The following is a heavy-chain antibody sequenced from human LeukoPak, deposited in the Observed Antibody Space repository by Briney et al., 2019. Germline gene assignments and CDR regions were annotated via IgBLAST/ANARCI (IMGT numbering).Heavy chain of an antibody. J-gene: IGHJ3*02. D-gene: IGHD4-17*01. CDR2: ISSSSSYI. CDR3: ARGRGYGDQGDAFDI. Sequence: PGGSLRLSCAASGFTFSSYSMNWVRQAPGKGLEWVSSISSSSSYIYYADSVKGRFTISRDNAKNSLYLQMNSLRAEDTAVYYCARGRGYGDQGDAFDIWGQGTMVTVSS. CDR1: GFTFSSYS. V-gene: IGHV3-21*01.